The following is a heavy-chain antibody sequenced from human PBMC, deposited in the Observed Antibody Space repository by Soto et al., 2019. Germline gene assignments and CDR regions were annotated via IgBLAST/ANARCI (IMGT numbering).Heavy chain of an antibody. J-gene: IGHJ6*02. CDR3: ARDVYCSGGSCYPEGYYGMDV. CDR1: GGSISSGRYY. Sequence: QVQLQESGPGLVKPSQTLSLTCTVSGGSISSGRYYWSWIRQHPGQGLAWIGYIYYSGSTYYNPSLKSRVTISVDTSKNQFSLKLTSVTAADTAVYYCARDVYCSGGSCYPEGYYGMDVWGQVTTVTVSS. V-gene: IGHV4-31*03. D-gene: IGHD2-15*01. CDR2: IYYSGST.